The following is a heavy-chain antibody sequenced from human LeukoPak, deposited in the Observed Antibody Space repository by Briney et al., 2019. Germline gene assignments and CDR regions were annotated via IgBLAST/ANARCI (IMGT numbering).Heavy chain of an antibody. CDR2: ISYDGSNK. V-gene: IGHV3-30*18. Sequence: GGSLRLSCAASGFTFSSYGMHWVRQAPGKGLEWVAVISYDGSNKYYADSVKGRFTISRDNSKNTLYLQMNSLRAEDTAVYYCAKEAGYCSSTSCYGGLYYFDYWGQGTLVTVSS. CDR1: GFTFSSYG. D-gene: IGHD2-2*01. J-gene: IGHJ4*02. CDR3: AKEAGYCSSTSCYGGLYYFDY.